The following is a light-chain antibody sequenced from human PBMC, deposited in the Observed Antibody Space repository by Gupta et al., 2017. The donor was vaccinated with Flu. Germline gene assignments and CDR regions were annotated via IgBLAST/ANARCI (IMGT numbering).Light chain of an antibody. CDR2: GSS. V-gene: IGKV3-20*01. Sequence: GETATLSSRASQSVSRYINWYQQRPGQAPGLLIYGSSSRATGIPDRFSGSGSGTDFTLTISRLEPEDFAVYYCQQYDSSPWTFGQGTKVEIK. CDR1: QSVSRY. J-gene: IGKJ1*01. CDR3: QQYDSSPWT.